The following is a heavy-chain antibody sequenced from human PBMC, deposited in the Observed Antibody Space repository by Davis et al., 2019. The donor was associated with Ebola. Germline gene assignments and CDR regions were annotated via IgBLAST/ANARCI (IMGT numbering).Heavy chain of an antibody. CDR2: IIPIFGTA. J-gene: IGHJ4*02. V-gene: IGHV1-69*13. CDR3: ATCPATIAAAGLQIFDY. CDR1: GGTFSSYA. D-gene: IGHD6-13*01. Sequence: AASVKVSCKASGGTFSSYAISWVRQAPGQGLEWMGGIIPIFGTANYAQKFQGRVTITADESTSTAYMELSSLRSEDTAVYYCATCPATIAAAGLQIFDYWGQGTLVTVSS.